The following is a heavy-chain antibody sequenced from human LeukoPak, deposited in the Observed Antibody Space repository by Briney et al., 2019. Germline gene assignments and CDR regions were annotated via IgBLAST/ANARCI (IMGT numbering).Heavy chain of an antibody. CDR2: INHSGST. Sequence: PAETLCLTCAVYGVSFSGYYWSWVRQPPGKGLEWVGEINHSGSTNYNPSLKSRVTISVATSKNQSSLKLSPVTAADTAVYYCARGQGRRQQLIRSGCWFDPWGQGTLVTVSS. CDR3: ARGQGRRQQLIRSGCWFDP. J-gene: IGHJ5*02. V-gene: IGHV4-34*01. D-gene: IGHD6-13*01. CDR1: GVSFSGYY.